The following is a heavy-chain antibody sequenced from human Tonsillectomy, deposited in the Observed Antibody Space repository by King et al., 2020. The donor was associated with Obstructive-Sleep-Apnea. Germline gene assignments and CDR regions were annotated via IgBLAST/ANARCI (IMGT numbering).Heavy chain of an antibody. Sequence: LQESGPGLVKPSETLSLTCTVSGGSISSGGYYWSWIRQHPGKGLEWIGYIYYSGSTYYNPSLKSRVTISVDTSKNQFSLKLSSVTAADTAVYYCARCQGSDYFYGMDVRGQGTTVTVSS. CDR1: GGSISSGGYY. CDR2: IYYSGST. CDR3: ARCQGSDYFYGMDV. D-gene: IGHD6-6*01. J-gene: IGHJ6*02. V-gene: IGHV4-31*03.